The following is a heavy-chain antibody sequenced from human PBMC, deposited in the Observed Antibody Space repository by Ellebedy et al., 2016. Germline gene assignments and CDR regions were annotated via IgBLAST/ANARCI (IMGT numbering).Heavy chain of an antibody. Sequence: SETLSLTCNASGGSVSSDYWNWIRRPPGKGLEWIGYVFHTGTTHYNPSLKSRVTMSVDTSKSQFSLRLTSVTAADTAVYYCAKWNGGWYAFEVWGQGTMVTVSS. CDR3: AKWNGGWYAFEV. CDR2: VFHTGTT. J-gene: IGHJ3*01. D-gene: IGHD6-19*01. CDR1: GGSVSSDY. V-gene: IGHV4-59*02.